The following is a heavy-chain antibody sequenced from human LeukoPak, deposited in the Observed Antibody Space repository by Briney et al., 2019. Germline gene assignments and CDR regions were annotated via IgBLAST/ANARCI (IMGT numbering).Heavy chain of an antibody. D-gene: IGHD6-6*01. CDR2: IYYDGNT. CDR3: ARGKVAAGPTLFDY. J-gene: IGHJ4*02. CDR1: GGSITGYY. Sequence: SETLSLTCTVSGGSITGYYWNWIRQPPGKGLEWIGYIYYDGNTNYSPSVKSEVTISLDMSKNQVSLKLSSVTAADTAVYYCARGKVAAGPTLFDYWGQGTLVTVSS. V-gene: IGHV4-59*01.